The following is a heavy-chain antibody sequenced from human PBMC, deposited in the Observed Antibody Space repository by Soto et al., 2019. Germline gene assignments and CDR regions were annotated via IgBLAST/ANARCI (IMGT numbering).Heavy chain of an antibody. CDR1: GGSISSGGYY. J-gene: IGHJ4*02. D-gene: IGHD6-19*01. V-gene: IGHV4-31*01. Sequence: QVQLQESGPGLVKPSQTLSLTCTVSGGSISSGGYYWSWIRQHPGKGLEWIGYIYYSWSTYYNPSLKSLFTISVDTSKNQSSLKLSSVTAADTAVYYCARVRYGVAAFFDYWGQGTLVTVSS. CDR2: IYYSWST. CDR3: ARVRYGVAAFFDY.